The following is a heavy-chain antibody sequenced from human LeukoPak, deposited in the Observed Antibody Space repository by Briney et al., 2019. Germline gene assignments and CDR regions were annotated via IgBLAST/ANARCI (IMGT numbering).Heavy chain of an antibody. CDR3: ASGSGTTVTRAANY. D-gene: IGHD4-17*01. CDR2: ISGSGDNT. V-gene: IGHV3-23*01. CDR1: GFTPSSYA. Sequence: GGSLRLSCAASGFTPSSYAMSWVRQAPGKGLEWVSSISGSGDNTYYADSVKDRFSISRDNSKTTVSLQMNSLRAEDTAVYYCASGSGTTVTRAANYWGQGTLVTVSS. J-gene: IGHJ4*02.